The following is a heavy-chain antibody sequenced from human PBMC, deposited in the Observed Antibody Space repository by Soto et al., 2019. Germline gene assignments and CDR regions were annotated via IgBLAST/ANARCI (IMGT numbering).Heavy chain of an antibody. V-gene: IGHV3-7*03. J-gene: IGHJ4*02. Sequence: EVQLVESGGGLVQPGGSPRLSCAASGFSFSSYWMIWARQVPGKGLEWLAKINQDGSEKNYVDSVRGRFTISRDNAKSSVYLQLGSLRAEDTAVYFCSRLSRGAPGGSCWGQGTMVTVSS. D-gene: IGHD2-15*01. CDR1: GFSFSSYW. CDR3: SRLSRGAPGGSC. CDR2: INQDGSEK.